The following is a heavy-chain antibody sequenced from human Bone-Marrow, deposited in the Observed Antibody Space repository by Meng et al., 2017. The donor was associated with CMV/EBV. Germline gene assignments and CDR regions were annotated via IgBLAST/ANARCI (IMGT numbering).Heavy chain of an antibody. V-gene: IGHV3-7*01. J-gene: IGHJ6*02. Sequence: GESLKISCVASGFDSNDYWMTWGRQAPGKGLEWVATINQDVSERLYVDSVKGRFTISRDNAKNSLYLQMNSLRAEDTAVYYCAREPSRGMDVWGQGTTVTVSS. CDR1: GFDSNDYW. CDR3: AREPSRGMDV. CDR2: INQDVSER.